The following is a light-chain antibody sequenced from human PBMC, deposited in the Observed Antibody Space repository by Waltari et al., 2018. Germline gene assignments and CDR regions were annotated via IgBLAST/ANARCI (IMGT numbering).Light chain of an antibody. J-gene: IGLJ3*02. CDR1: SSDVGGYNY. Sequence: QSALTQPASVSGSPGQSITISCTGTSSDVGGYNYVSWYQQPPGKAPKLMIYDVSNRPSGVSNRFSGSKSGTTASLTISGLQAEDKADYYCSSYTSSSTPWVFGGGTKLTVL. CDR3: SSYTSSSTPWV. V-gene: IGLV2-14*01. CDR2: DVS.